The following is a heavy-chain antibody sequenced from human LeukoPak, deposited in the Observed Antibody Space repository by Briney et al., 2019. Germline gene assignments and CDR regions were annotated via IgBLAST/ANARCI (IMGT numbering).Heavy chain of an antibody. CDR3: ARHRRGASRAFEI. Sequence: SETLSLTCTVSGGSISSYYWSWIRQPPGKGLEWIGEINDSGRTNYNPSLESRITISVDMSKNQFSLKLNSVTAADTAVYFCARHRRGASRAFEIWGQGTMVTVPS. J-gene: IGHJ3*02. D-gene: IGHD2-2*01. V-gene: IGHV4-59*08. CDR2: INDSGRT. CDR1: GGSISSYY.